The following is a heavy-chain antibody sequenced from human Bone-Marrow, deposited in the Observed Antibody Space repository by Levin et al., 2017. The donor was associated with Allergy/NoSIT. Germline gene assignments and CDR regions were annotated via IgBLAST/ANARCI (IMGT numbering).Heavy chain of an antibody. CDR3: ARDVGPTYGWFDP. J-gene: IGHJ5*02. V-gene: IGHV4-59*01. CDR2: VYFSGYT. CDR1: GGSIDNYY. D-gene: IGHD1-26*01. Sequence: SETLSLTCSVSGGSIDNYYWNWIRQSPGKGLEWIGYVYFSGYTMYNPSLKSRVTISVDTSKNQVSLNLNSLTAADTAIYYCARDVGPTYGWFDPWGQGTLVTVS.